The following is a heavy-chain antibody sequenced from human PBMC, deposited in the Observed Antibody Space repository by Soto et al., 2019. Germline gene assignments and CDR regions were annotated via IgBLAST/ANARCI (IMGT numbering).Heavy chain of an antibody. D-gene: IGHD1-26*01. J-gene: IGHJ4*02. V-gene: IGHV4-31*03. CDR1: GGSISSGGYY. Sequence: QVQLQESGPGLVKPSQTLSLTCTVSGGSISSGGYYWSWIRQHPGKGLEWIGYIYYSGSTYYNPSLQSRVTILVDTAKNQFSLKLSSVTAADTAVYYCAREGGIVGATAADYWGQGTLVTVSS. CDR2: IYYSGST. CDR3: AREGGIVGATAADY.